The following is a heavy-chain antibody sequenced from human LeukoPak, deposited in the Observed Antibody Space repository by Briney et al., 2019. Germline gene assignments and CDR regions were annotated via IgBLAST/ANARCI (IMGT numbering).Heavy chain of an antibody. Sequence: SRVTISVDTSKNQFSLKVRSVTAADTAVYYCARDGTFSDGLDYWGQRTLVTVSS. V-gene: IGHV4-30-2*04. J-gene: IGHJ4*02. D-gene: IGHD3-16*01. CDR3: ARDGTFSDGLDY.